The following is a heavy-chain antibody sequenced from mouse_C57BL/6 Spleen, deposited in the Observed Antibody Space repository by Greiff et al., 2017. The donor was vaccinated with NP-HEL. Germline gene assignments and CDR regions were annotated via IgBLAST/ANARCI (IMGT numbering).Heavy chain of an antibody. Sequence: QVQLQQSGAELVKPGASVKLSCKASGYTFTEYTIHWVKQRSGQGLAWIGWFYPGSGSIKYNAKFKDKATLTADKSSRTVYMELSRLTSEDSAVYFCARHEERSYYSNYEGENYFDDWGQGTTLTVSS. CDR1: GYTFTEYT. D-gene: IGHD2-5*01. J-gene: IGHJ2*01. CDR2: FYPGSGSI. V-gene: IGHV1-62-2*01. CDR3: ARHEERSYYSNYEGENYFDD.